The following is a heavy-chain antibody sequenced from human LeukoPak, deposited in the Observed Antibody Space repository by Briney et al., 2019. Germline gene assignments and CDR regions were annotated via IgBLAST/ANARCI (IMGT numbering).Heavy chain of an antibody. CDR3: ARFRNWNDAFDI. J-gene: IGHJ3*02. V-gene: IGHV3-21*01. CDR2: ISSSSYI. CDR1: GFTFSSYS. D-gene: IGHD1-1*01. Sequence: GGSLRLSCAASGFTFSSYSMNWVRQAPGKGLEWVSSISSSSYIYYADSVKSRFTISRDNAKNSLYLQMNSLGAEDTAVYYCARFRNWNDAFDIWGQGTMVTVSS.